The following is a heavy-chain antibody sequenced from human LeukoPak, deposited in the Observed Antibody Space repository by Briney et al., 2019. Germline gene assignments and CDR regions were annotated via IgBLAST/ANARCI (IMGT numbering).Heavy chain of an antibody. V-gene: IGHV3-21*04. CDR3: ARDRDSGSRLFDY. Sequence: GGSLRLSCAASGFTFSSYSMNWVRQAPGKGLEWVSSISSSSSYIYYADSVKGRFTISRDNAKNSLYLQMNSLRAEDTAVYYCARDRDSGSRLFDYWGQGTLVTVSS. D-gene: IGHD1-26*01. CDR2: ISSSSSYI. J-gene: IGHJ4*02. CDR1: GFTFSSYS.